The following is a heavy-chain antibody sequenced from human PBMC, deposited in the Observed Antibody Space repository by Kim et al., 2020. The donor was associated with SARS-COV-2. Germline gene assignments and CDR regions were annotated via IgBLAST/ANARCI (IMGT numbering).Heavy chain of an antibody. CDR2: ISSSGSTI. D-gene: IGHD3-22*01. CDR1: GFTFSSYE. J-gene: IGHJ4*02. V-gene: IGHV3-48*03. CDR3: ASHDYDSSGYYYSSGDY. Sequence: GGSLRLSCAASGFTFSSYEMNWVRQAPGKGLEWVSYISSSGSTIYYADSVKGRFTISRDNAKNSLYLQMNSLRAEDTAVYYCASHDYDSSGYYYSSGDYWGQGTLVTVSS.